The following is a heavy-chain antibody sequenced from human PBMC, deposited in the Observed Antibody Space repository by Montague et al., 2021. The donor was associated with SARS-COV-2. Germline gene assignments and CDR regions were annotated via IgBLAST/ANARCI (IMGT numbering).Heavy chain of an antibody. CDR2: IYHSGST. V-gene: IGHV4-59*01. D-gene: IGHD4-17*01. CDR1: GGSISSYY. CDR3: AREPDYGDHFDY. Sequence: SETLSLTCTVSGGSISSYYWCWIRQPPGKGLEWIGYIYHSGSTNYNPSLKSRVTISVDTSKNQFSLKLSSVTAADTAVYYCAREPDYGDHFDYWGQGTLVTVSS. J-gene: IGHJ4*02.